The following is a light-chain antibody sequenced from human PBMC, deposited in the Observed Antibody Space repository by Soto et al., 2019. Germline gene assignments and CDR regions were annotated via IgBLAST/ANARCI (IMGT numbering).Light chain of an antibody. CDR3: AAWDDSLNADV. V-gene: IGLV1-44*01. CDR2: SNN. CDR1: TSNIGSNT. J-gene: IGLJ1*01. Sequence: QSALTQPPSASGTAGQRVTISCSGSTSNIGSNTVNWYQQLPGTAPKTLIYSNNQRPSGVPDRFSGSKSGTSGSLAISGLLSEDEADYYCAAWDDSLNADVFGTGTKLTVL.